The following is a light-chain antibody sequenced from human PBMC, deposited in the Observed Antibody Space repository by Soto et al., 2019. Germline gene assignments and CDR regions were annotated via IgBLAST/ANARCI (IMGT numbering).Light chain of an antibody. Sequence: EIVMTQSPATLSVSPGEIATLSCRASQNVHNNLAWYQQKPGQAPRLLIYGVFARASGIPARFSGRGSGTEFTLSISSLQSEDFAVYYCQQYNDWPLTFGGGTKVEIK. CDR3: QQYNDWPLT. V-gene: IGKV3-15*01. CDR1: QNVHNN. CDR2: GVF. J-gene: IGKJ4*01.